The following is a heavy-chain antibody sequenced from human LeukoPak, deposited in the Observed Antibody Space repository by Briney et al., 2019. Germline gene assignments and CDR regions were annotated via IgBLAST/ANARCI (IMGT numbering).Heavy chain of an antibody. CDR2: ITPIFGTA. CDR3: ARDHSSSGEGNWFDP. CDR1: GGTFSSYA. V-gene: IGHV1-69*05. J-gene: IGHJ5*02. D-gene: IGHD6-6*01. Sequence: SVKVSCKASGGTFSSYAISWVQQAPGQGLEWMGRITPIFGTANYAQKFQGRVTITTDESPSTAYMELSSLRSEDTAVYYCARDHSSSGEGNWFDPWGQGTLVTVSS.